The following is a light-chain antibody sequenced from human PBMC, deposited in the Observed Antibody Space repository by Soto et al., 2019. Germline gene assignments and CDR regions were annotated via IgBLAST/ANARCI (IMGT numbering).Light chain of an antibody. Sequence: EIVLTQSPDTLSLSPGERATLSGRASQSVTSSYLAWYQQKPGQAPRLLIYGASSRATGIPDRFSGSGSGTDFTLTISRLEPEDFAVYYCQQHGSSPPTFGQGTKVEIK. V-gene: IGKV3-20*01. CDR3: QQHGSSPPT. CDR2: GAS. CDR1: QSVTSSY. J-gene: IGKJ1*01.